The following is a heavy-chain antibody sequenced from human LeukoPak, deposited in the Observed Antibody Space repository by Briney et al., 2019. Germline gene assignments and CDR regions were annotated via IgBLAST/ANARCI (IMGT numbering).Heavy chain of an antibody. Sequence: PGGSLRLSCAASGFAFSDFYMSWVRQAPGLGLEWLSYISSSGTTIYYADSVMGRFTISRDNAKNSLSLQMTILRAADTAVYYCARIGTGTMAYMEVWGKGNTVTVSS. J-gene: IGHJ6*04. D-gene: IGHD1-7*01. CDR1: GFAFSDFY. CDR3: ARIGTGTMAYMEV. CDR2: ISSSGTTI. V-gene: IGHV3-11*01.